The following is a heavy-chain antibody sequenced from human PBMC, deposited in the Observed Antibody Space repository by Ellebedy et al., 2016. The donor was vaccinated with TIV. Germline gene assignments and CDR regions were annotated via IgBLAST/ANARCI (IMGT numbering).Heavy chain of an antibody. V-gene: IGHV4-34*01. CDR1: GGSFSGYY. D-gene: IGHD2-15*01. CDR2: INHSGST. CDR3: ARVVFKDYFDY. Sequence: SETLSLTCAVYGGSFSGYYWSWIRQPPGKGLEWIGEINHSGSTNYNPSLKSRVTISVDTSKNQFSLKLSSVTAADTAVYYCARVVFKDYFDYWGQGTLVTVSS. J-gene: IGHJ4*02.